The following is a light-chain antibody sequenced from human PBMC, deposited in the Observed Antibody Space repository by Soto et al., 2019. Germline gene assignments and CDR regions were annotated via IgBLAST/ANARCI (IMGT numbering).Light chain of an antibody. CDR2: GAS. CDR3: QQYKNWPL. CDR1: QSVRSH. J-gene: IGKJ5*01. Sequence: IVMTHSPATLSLSPGEGVTLSCRASQSVRSHLAWYQQKPGQPPRLLIYGASTRATGIPARFSGSGFGTEFTLTISSLQSEDFAVYYCQQYKNWPLFGQGTRLEIK. V-gene: IGKV3-15*01.